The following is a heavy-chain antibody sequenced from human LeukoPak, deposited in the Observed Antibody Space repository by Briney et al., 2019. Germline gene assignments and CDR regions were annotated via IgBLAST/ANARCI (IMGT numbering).Heavy chain of an antibody. J-gene: IGHJ4*02. Sequence: GGSLRLSCAASGFTVSSNYMSWVRQAPGKGLEWVSVIYSGGSTYYADSVKGRFTISRDDSKNTLYLQMNSLRAEDTAVYYCARDPLTAHDYWGQGTLVTVSS. D-gene: IGHD4/OR15-4a*01. V-gene: IGHV3-66*01. CDR1: GFTVSSNY. CDR3: ARDPLTAHDY. CDR2: IYSGGST.